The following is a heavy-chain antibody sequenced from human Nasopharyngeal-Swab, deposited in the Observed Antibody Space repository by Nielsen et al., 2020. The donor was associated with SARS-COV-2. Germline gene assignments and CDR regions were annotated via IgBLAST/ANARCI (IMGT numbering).Heavy chain of an antibody. CDR2: IKQDGTLK. CDR1: GFTFSDYW. CDR3: VRNEI. V-gene: IGHV3-7*03. Sequence: GESLKISCGGSGFTFSDYWMSWVRQSPEKGLGWVANIKQDGTLKSYVDSVEGRFIISRDNAKNSLDLQMNSLRVEDTAVYYCVRNEIWGQGILVTVSS. J-gene: IGHJ4*02.